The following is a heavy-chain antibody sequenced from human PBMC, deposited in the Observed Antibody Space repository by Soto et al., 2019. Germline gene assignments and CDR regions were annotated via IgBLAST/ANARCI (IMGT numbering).Heavy chain of an antibody. J-gene: IGHJ6*02. CDR1: GYSFGNYW. CDR3: ARRCPGNLGGMDV. V-gene: IGHV5-51*01. Sequence: GESLKISCQGSGYSFGNYWIVWVRQMPGKGLEWMGFIYPGDSETRYSPSFQGQVTISADKSITTAYLQWSSLKASDTAMYYCARRCPGNLGGMDVWGQGTTVTVSS. D-gene: IGHD3-9*01. CDR2: IYPGDSET.